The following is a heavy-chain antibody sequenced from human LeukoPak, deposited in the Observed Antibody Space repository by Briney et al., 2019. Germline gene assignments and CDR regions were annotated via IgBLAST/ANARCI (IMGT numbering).Heavy chain of an antibody. CDR1: GFTFSSYS. D-gene: IGHD6-19*01. CDR3: ASGYSSGPVY. J-gene: IGHJ4*02. V-gene: IGHV3-48*04. CDR2: ISSSSTTI. Sequence: PGGSLRLSCAASGFTFSSYSMNWVRQAPGKGLEWISYISSSSTTIYYADSVKGRFTISRDNAKNSLYLQMNSLRAEDTAVYYCASGYSSGPVYWGQGNLVTASS.